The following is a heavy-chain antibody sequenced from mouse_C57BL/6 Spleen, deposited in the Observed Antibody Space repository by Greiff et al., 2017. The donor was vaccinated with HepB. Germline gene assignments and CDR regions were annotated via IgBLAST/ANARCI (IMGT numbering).Heavy chain of an antibody. V-gene: IGHV14-3*01. J-gene: IGHJ4*01. D-gene: IGHD1-1*01. Sequence: VQLKQSVAELVRPGASVKLSCTASGFNIKNTYMPWVKQRPEQGLEWIGRIDPANGNTKYAPKFQGKATITADTSSNTAYLQLSSLTSEDTAIYYCARYYGPLYAMDYWGQGTSVTVSS. CDR2: IDPANGNT. CDR3: ARYYGPLYAMDY. CDR1: GFNIKNTY.